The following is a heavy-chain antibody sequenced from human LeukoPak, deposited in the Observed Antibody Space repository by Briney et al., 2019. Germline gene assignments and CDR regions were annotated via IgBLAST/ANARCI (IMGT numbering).Heavy chain of an antibody. CDR3: AKDQGGLWFGELSRSWFDP. J-gene: IGHJ5*02. V-gene: IGHV3-23*01. CDR2: ISGSGGST. D-gene: IGHD3-10*01. Sequence: PGGSLRLSCAASGFTFSSYAMSWVRQAPGKGLEWVSAISGSGGSTYYADSVKGRFTISRDNSKSTLYLQMNSLRAEDTAVYYCAKDQGGLWFGELSRSWFDPWGQGTLVTVSS. CDR1: GFTFSSYA.